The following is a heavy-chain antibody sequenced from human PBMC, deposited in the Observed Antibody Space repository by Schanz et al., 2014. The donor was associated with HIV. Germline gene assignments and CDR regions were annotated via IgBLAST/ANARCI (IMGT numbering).Heavy chain of an antibody. Sequence: QVQLVESGGGVVQPGRSLRLSCTASGLTFSSSIMHWVRQAPGKGLEWVAGMSHDGFSKYFADSVKGRFTISRDNSKNTLYLQMNSLRAEDTAMYFCARETGGSGWYTLDYWGQGTLIAVSS. V-gene: IGHV3-30-3*01. D-gene: IGHD6-19*01. CDR3: ARETGGSGWYTLDY. CDR1: GLTFSSSI. CDR2: MSHDGFSK. J-gene: IGHJ4*02.